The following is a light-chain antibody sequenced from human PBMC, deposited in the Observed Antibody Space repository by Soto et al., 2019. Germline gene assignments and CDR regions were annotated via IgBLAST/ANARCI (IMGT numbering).Light chain of an antibody. CDR1: QNITNF. J-gene: IGKJ3*01. CDR2: GTS. V-gene: IGKV1-39*01. CDR3: QQSYRSPLN. Sequence: DIQMTQSPLSLSASVGESVTITCRASQNITNFLNWYQQKPGKPPRLLIFGTSNLQSGVPSRFRGSRSQTDFSLTISCLQPDDFATYICQQSYRSPLNFGPGTRVA.